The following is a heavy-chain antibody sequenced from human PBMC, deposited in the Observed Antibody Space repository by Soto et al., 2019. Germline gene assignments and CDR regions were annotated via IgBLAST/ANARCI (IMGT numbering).Heavy chain of an antibody. V-gene: IGHV4-28*01. CDR3: ARIRAPGHFDP. Sequence: PSETLSLTCAVSGYSISSSNWWGWIRQPPGKGLEWIGYIYYSGSTYYNPSLKSRVTMSVDTSKNQFSLKLSSVTAVDTAVYYCARIRAPGHFDPWGQGTLVTVSS. J-gene: IGHJ5*02. CDR1: GYSISSSNW. CDR2: IYYSGST.